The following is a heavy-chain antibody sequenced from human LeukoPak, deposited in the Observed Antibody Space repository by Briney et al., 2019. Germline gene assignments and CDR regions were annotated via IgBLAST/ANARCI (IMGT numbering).Heavy chain of an antibody. Sequence: SETLSLTCTVSGGSISSYYWSWIRQPPGKGLEWIGYIYYSGSTNYNPSLKSRVTISVDTSKNQFSLKLSSVTAADTAVYYCARVGDGYNSEFDYWGQGTLVSVSS. CDR1: GGSISSYY. D-gene: IGHD5-24*01. CDR3: ARVGDGYNSEFDY. V-gene: IGHV4-59*01. J-gene: IGHJ4*02. CDR2: IYYSGST.